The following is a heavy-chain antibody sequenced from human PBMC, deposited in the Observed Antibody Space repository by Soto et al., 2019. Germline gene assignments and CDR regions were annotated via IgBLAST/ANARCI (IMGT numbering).Heavy chain of an antibody. CDR3: ASCRPDYYDSSGYSPDAFDI. D-gene: IGHD3-22*01. CDR2: ISAYDGNT. J-gene: IGHJ3*02. V-gene: IGHV1-18*01. Sequence: ASVKVSCKASGYAFTSHGISWVRQAPGQGLEWMGWISAYDGNTNYAQKFQGRVTITADESTSTAYMELSSLRSEDTAVYYCASCRPDYYDSSGYSPDAFDIWGQGTMVTVSS. CDR1: GYAFTSHG.